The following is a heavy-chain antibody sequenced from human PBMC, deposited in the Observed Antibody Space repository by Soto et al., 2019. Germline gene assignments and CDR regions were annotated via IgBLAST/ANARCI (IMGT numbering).Heavy chain of an antibody. CDR2: IYYSGST. Sequence: QLQLQESGPGLVKPSETLSLTCTVSGGSISSSSYYWGWIRQPPGKGLEWIGSIYYSGSTYYNPSLKSRVTISVDTSKNQFSLKLSSVTAADTAVYYCARRVIPAATSDYWGRGTLVTVSS. CDR3: ARRVIPAATSDY. V-gene: IGHV4-39*01. J-gene: IGHJ4*02. D-gene: IGHD2-2*01. CDR1: GGSISSSSYY.